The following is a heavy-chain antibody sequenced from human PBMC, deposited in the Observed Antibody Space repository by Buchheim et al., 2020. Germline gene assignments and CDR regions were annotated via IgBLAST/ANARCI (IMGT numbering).Heavy chain of an antibody. V-gene: IGHV1-8*01. D-gene: IGHD3-3*01. CDR3: ARRGAHTFLEWFYYYYGMDV. Sequence: QVQLVKSGAEVKKPGASVKVSCKASGYTFTSYDINWVRQATGQGLEWMGWMNPNSGTTAYAQKFQGRVTMTRNTSISTAYMELSSLRSEDTAVYYCARRGAHTFLEWFYYYYGMDVWGQGTT. J-gene: IGHJ6*02. CDR1: GYTFTSYD. CDR2: MNPNSGTT.